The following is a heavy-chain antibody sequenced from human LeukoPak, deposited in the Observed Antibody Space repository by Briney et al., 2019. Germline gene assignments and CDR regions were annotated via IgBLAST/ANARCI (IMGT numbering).Heavy chain of an antibody. CDR1: GFTFSNYD. CDR3: ARELTVQGVQDAFDF. Sequence: GGSLRLSCAASGFTFSNYDMNWVRQAPGKGLEWVSKISSSSNTVYYADSVKGRFTISRDNAKKSLYLQMNSLRAEDTAVYYCARELTVQGVQDAFDFWGQGTKVTVSS. V-gene: IGHV3-48*01. D-gene: IGHD3-10*01. CDR2: ISSSSNTV. J-gene: IGHJ3*01.